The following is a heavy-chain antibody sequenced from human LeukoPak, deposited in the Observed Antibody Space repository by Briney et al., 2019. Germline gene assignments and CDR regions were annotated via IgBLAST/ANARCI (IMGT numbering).Heavy chain of an antibody. CDR3: ASSPMVRGVIDY. D-gene: IGHD3-10*01. V-gene: IGHV3-30-3*01. J-gene: IGHJ4*02. CDR1: GGPISSDDY. Sequence: LSLTCTVSGGPISSDDYYWPWIRQAPAKVLEWVAVISYDGSNKYYADSVKGRFTISRDNSKNTLYLQMNSLRAEDTAVYYCASSPMVRGVIDYWGQGTLVTVSS. CDR2: ISYDGSNK.